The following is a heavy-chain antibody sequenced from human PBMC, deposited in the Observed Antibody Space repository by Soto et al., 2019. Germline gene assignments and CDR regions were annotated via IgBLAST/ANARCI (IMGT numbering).Heavy chain of an antibody. CDR3: AGPGIAVDAFDS. Sequence: SVKVSCKASGFTFTSSAVQWVRQARGQRLEWIGWIVVGSGNTNYAQKFQERVTITRDMSTSTAYMELSSLRSEDTAVYYCAGPGIAVDAFDSWAQGTMVTVSS. D-gene: IGHD6-19*01. V-gene: IGHV1-58*01. CDR2: IVVGSGNT. CDR1: GFTFTSSA. J-gene: IGHJ3*02.